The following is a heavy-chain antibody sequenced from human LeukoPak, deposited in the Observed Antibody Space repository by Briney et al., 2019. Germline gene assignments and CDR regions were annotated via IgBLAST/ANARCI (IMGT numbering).Heavy chain of an antibody. CDR1: GFTFSSYS. CDR2: IRYDRSNK. V-gene: IGHV3-30*02. Sequence: PGGSLRLSCAASGFTFSSYSMNWVRQAPGKGLEWVAFIRYDRSNKYYADSVKGRFTISRDNSKNTLYLQMNSLRAEDTAVYYCPHTSIYSSGWYVAFDIWGQGTMVTVSS. J-gene: IGHJ3*02. CDR3: PHTSIYSSGWYVAFDI. D-gene: IGHD6-19*01.